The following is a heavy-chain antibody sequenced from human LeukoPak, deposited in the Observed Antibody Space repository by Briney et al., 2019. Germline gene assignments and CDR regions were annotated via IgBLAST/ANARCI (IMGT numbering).Heavy chain of an antibody. CDR2: IYSGVGSST. D-gene: IGHD3-10*01. Sequence: GGSLRLSCVVSGFAVRTNYMTWVRQAPGKGLEWVSVIYSGVGSSTYYADSVKGRFTISRDNSKNTLYLQMNSLRAEDTAVYYCATPSGNTMVRGVMTYWGQGTLVTVSS. CDR3: ATPSGNTMVRGVMTY. V-gene: IGHV3-66*02. CDR1: GFAVRTNY. J-gene: IGHJ4*02.